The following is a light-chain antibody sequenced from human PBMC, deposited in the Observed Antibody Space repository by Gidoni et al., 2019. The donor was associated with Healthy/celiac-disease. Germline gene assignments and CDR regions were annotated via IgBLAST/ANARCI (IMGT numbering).Light chain of an antibody. CDR3: QVWDSSTAVV. J-gene: IGLJ2*01. CDR1: KLGDKY. CDR2: QDS. V-gene: IGLV3-1*01. Sequence: SYELTQPPSVSVSPGQTASITCPGDKLGDKYACWYQQKPGQSPVLVIYQDSKRPSGIPERFSGSNSGNTATLTISGTQAMDEADYYCQVWDSSTAVVFGGGTKLTVL.